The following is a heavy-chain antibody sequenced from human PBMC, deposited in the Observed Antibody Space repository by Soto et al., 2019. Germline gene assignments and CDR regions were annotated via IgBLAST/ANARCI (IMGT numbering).Heavy chain of an antibody. V-gene: IGHV1-46*01. J-gene: IGHJ4*02. Sequence: ASVKVSCKASGYTFSDYYMHWVRQAPGQGLEWMGLINPRGGGTTYAQRFQDRVTMTRDTSTSTVYMEVSSLRSEDTALYYCERAYLGDYGDFDYWGRGTLVTVSS. CDR2: INPRGGGT. CDR3: ERAYLGDYGDFDY. D-gene: IGHD4-17*01. CDR1: GYTFSDYY.